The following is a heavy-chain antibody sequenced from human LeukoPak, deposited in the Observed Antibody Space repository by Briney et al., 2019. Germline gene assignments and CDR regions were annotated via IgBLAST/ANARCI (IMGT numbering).Heavy chain of an antibody. CDR2: IYYSGST. CDR3: ARHSPTYYDFWSGYPGGTYYYYMDV. V-gene: IGHV4-39*01. J-gene: IGHJ6*03. CDR1: GGSISSSSYY. D-gene: IGHD3-3*01. Sequence: SETLSLTCTVSGGSISSSSYYWGWIRQPPGKGLEWIGSIYYSGSTYYNPSLKSRVTISVDTSKNQFSLKLSSVTAADTAVYYCARHSPTYYDFWSGYPGGTYYYYMDVWCKGTTVTVSS.